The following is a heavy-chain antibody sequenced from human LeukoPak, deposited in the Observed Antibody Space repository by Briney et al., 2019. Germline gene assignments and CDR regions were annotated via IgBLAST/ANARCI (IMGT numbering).Heavy chain of an antibody. Sequence: GRSLRLSCAASGFTFSIYGMHWVRQAPGKGLEWVAFIRYDGSNKYYADSVKGRFTISRDNSKNTLYLQMNSLRAEDTAVYYCAKVLSGYYDAFDIWGQGTMVTVSS. D-gene: IGHD3-9*01. CDR2: IRYDGSNK. V-gene: IGHV3-30*02. CDR1: GFTFSIYG. J-gene: IGHJ3*02. CDR3: AKVLSGYYDAFDI.